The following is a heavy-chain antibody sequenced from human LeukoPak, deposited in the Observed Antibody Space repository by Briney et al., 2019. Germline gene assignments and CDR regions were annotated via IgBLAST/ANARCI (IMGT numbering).Heavy chain of an antibody. V-gene: IGHV3-23*01. CDR2: ISGSDGST. J-gene: IGHJ6*02. Sequence: PGGSLRLSCAASGFTFSSYAMSWVRQAPGKGLEWVSAISGSDGSTYYAGSVKGRFTISRDNSKNTLYLQMNSLRAEDTAVCYCAKGTGNYYYYGMDVWGQGTTVTVSS. CDR1: GFTFSSYA. D-gene: IGHD1-14*01. CDR3: AKGTGNYYYYGMDV.